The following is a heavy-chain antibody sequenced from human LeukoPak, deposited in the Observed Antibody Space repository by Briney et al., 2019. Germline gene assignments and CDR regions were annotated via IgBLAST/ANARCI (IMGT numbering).Heavy chain of an antibody. Sequence: GESLQISCQASGFDFTVHWIAWVRQMPGKGLEWMGIICPGDSNTKYSPPFRGQVTISADESITTAYLQWSSLKASDTAMYYCTKLSPISKGGCYGMDVWGQGTTVTVSS. CDR1: GFDFTVHW. V-gene: IGHV5-51*01. D-gene: IGHD5/OR15-5a*01. CDR2: ICPGDSNT. J-gene: IGHJ6*02. CDR3: TKLSPISKGGCYGMDV.